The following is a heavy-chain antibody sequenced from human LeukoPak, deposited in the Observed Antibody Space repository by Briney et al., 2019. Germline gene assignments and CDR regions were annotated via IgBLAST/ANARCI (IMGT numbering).Heavy chain of an antibody. D-gene: IGHD3-3*01. CDR2: IYYSGST. V-gene: IGHV4-59*12. Sequence: SETLSLTCTVSGGSISSYYWSWIRQPPGKGLEWIGTIYYSGSTYYNPSLKSRVTISVDTSRNQFSLKLSSVTAADTAVYYCARVVVFGVVSSDYYYYYMDVWGKGTTVTVSS. CDR3: ARVVVFGVVSSDYYYYYMDV. CDR1: GGSISSYY. J-gene: IGHJ6*03.